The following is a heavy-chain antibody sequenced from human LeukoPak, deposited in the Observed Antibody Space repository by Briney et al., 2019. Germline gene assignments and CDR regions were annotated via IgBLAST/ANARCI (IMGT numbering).Heavy chain of an antibody. J-gene: IGHJ4*02. Sequence: SETLSLTCTVSGGSISSYYWSWIRQPPGKGLEWIGEINHSGSTNYNPSLKSRVTISVDTSKNQFSLKLSSATAADTAVYYCARGRRFNIVVVPAAMFFNWGQGTLVTVSS. V-gene: IGHV4-34*01. CDR2: INHSGST. CDR3: ARGRRFNIVVVPAAMFFN. D-gene: IGHD2-2*01. CDR1: GGSISSYY.